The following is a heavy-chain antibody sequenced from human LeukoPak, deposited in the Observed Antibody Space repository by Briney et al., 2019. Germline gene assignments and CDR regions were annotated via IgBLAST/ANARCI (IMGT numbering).Heavy chain of an antibody. Sequence: SETLSLTCAVYGGSFSGYYWSWIRQPAGKGLEWIGRIFTSGSTNYNPSLKSRVTMSIDTSKNQFSLKLSSVTAADAAVYYCARGGDWAHDSWGQGTLVTVSS. CDR2: IFTSGST. CDR3: ARGGDWAHDS. D-gene: IGHD3-16*01. J-gene: IGHJ5*01. CDR1: GGSFSGYY. V-gene: IGHV4-59*10.